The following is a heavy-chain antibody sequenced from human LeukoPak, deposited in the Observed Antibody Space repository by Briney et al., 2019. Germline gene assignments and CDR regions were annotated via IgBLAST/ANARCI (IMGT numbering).Heavy chain of an antibody. CDR1: GYTFTGYY. CDR2: IIPILGIA. CDR3: ARGSYYDSSGSEGPRDAFDI. D-gene: IGHD3-22*01. J-gene: IGHJ3*02. V-gene: IGHV1-69*04. Sequence: SVKVSCKASGYTFTGYYMHWVRQAPGQGLEWMGRIIPILGIANYAQKFQGRVTITADKSTSTAYMELSSLRSEDTAVYYCARGSYYDSSGSEGPRDAFDIWGQGTMVTVSS.